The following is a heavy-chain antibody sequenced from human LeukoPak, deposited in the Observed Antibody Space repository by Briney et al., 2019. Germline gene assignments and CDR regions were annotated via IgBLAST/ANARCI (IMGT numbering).Heavy chain of an antibody. CDR3: AKDYYDSSGYYDY. CDR2: IWYDGSNK. CDR1: GFTFSSYG. J-gene: IGHJ4*02. V-gene: IGHV3-33*06. D-gene: IGHD3-22*01. Sequence: GGSLRLSCAASGFTFSSYGMRWVRQAPGKGLEWVAVIWYDGSNKYYADSVKGRFTISRDNSKNTLYLQMNSLRAEDTAVYYCAKDYYDSSGYYDYWGQGTLVTVSS.